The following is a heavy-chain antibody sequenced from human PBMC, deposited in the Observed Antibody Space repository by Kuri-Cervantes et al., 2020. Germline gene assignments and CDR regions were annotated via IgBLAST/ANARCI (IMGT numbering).Heavy chain of an antibody. J-gene: IGHJ6*02. V-gene: IGHV3-30-3*01. Sequence: GGSLRLSCAASGFTFSTYAMHWVRQAPGKGLEWVAVISDDGSNKYYVDSVKGRFTISRDNSKNTLYLQMNSLRTEDTAVYYCARDLANYYDSSGYYYGDYYYGMDVWGQGTTVTVSS. CDR1: GFTFSTYA. CDR3: ARDLANYYDSSGYYYGDYYYGMDV. CDR2: ISDDGSNK. D-gene: IGHD3-22*01.